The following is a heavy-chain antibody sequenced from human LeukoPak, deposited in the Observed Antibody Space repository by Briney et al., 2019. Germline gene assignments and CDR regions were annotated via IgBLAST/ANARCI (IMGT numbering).Heavy chain of an antibody. CDR3: ARRAVAGFFDY. CDR1: VGSISSYY. D-gene: IGHD6-19*01. Sequence: PSETLSLTCTVSVGSISSYYWSWIRQPPGKGLEWIGYIYYSGSTNYNPSLKSRVTIAVDTSKNQFSLKLSSVTAADTAVYYCARRAVAGFFDYWGQGTLVTVSS. V-gene: IGHV4-59*08. CDR2: IYYSGST. J-gene: IGHJ4*02.